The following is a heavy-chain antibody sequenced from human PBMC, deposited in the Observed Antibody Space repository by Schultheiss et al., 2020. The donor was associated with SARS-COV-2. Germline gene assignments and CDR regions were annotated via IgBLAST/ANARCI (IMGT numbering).Heavy chain of an antibody. Sequence: SVKVSCKASGFTFTSFAVQWVRQARGQRLEWIGWIVVGSGNTNYAQKFQERVTITRDMSTSTAYMELSSLRSEDTAVYYCAAGEFDTAMDLGYYYYGMDVWGQGTTVTVSS. V-gene: IGHV1-58*01. J-gene: IGHJ6*02. CDR1: GFTFTSFA. CDR2: IVVGSGNT. D-gene: IGHD5-18*01. CDR3: AAGEFDTAMDLGYYYYGMDV.